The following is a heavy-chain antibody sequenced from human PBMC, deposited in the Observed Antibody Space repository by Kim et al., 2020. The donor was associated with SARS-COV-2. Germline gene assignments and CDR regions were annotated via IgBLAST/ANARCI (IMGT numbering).Heavy chain of an antibody. CDR1: GFTFSGSA. CDR3: TRLRGTMVRGVIRSYYYGMNV. J-gene: IGHJ6*02. V-gene: IGHV3-73*01. D-gene: IGHD3-10*01. Sequence: GGSLRLSCAASGFTFSGSAMHWVRQASGKGLEWVGRIRSKANSYATAYAASVKVRFTISRDDSKNTAYLQMNRLKTEDTAVYYCTRLRGTMVRGVIRSYYYGMNVWGQGTTVTVSS. CDR2: IRSKANSYAT.